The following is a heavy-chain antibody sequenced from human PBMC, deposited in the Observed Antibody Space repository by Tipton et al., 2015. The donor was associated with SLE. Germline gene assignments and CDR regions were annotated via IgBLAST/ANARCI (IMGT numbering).Heavy chain of an antibody. CDR2: INANSGNP. CDR1: GYTFSIYS. D-gene: IGHD3-16*01. J-gene: IGHJ5*02. V-gene: IGHV7-4-1*02. Sequence: QLVQSGSELKKPGASVKVSCKASGYTFSIYSMNWVRQAPGQGLEWMGYINANSGNPTYAQGFTGRFVFSLDTSVNTAFLQISSLVAEDTAVYYCARVQAYEGFDPWGQGTLVTVSS. CDR3: ARVQAYEGFDP.